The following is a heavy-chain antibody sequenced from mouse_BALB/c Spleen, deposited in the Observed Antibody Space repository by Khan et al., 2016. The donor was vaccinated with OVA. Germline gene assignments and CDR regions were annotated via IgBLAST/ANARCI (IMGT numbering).Heavy chain of an antibody. Sequence: QIQLVQSGPELKKPGETVKISCKASGYTFTNYGMNWVKQSPGKALKWMGWINTYTGEPTYADDFKGRFAFSLETSATTAYLQINNLKTEDTATYVCASAPCGSYTLDYWGEGTSVTVSA. CDR1: GYTFTNYG. CDR2: INTYTGEP. V-gene: IGHV9-3-1*01. J-gene: IGHJ4*01. CDR3: ASAPCGSYTLDY.